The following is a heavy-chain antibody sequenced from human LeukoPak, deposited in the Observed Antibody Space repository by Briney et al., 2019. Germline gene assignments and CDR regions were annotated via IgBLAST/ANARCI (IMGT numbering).Heavy chain of an antibody. V-gene: IGHV5-51*01. Sequence: GESLKISCKGSGYSFTSYWIGWVRQVPGKGLEWMGIIYPGDSDTRYSLSFQGQVTISADKSISTAYLQWSSLKASDTAMYYCARARMTVAGTSSYFDYWGQGTLVTVSS. J-gene: IGHJ4*02. CDR2: IYPGDSDT. D-gene: IGHD6-19*01. CDR1: GYSFTSYW. CDR3: ARARMTVAGTSSYFDY.